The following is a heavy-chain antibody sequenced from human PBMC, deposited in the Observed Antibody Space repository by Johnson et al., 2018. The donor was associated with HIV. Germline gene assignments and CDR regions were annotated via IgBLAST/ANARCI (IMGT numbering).Heavy chain of an antibody. CDR3: AKDLFSAAAGTRNAFDI. D-gene: IGHD6-13*01. CDR2: LFSGDTT. J-gene: IGHJ3*02. Sequence: VQLVESGGGLVRPGGSLRLSCVASGFAVSGYYMSWVRQAPGKGLEWVSVLFSGDTTYYADSVNGRFTISRDHSKNTLYLQMNSLRAEDTAVYYCAKDLFSAAAGTRNAFDIWGQGTMVTVSS. CDR1: GFAVSGYY. V-gene: IGHV3-66*01.